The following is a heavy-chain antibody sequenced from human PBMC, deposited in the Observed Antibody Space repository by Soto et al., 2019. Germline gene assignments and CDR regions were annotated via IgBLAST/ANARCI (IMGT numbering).Heavy chain of an antibody. J-gene: IGHJ6*04. CDR2: ISGSGGST. CDR3: ARDPETYYDFWSSLHYYYGTDV. V-gene: IGHV3-23*01. D-gene: IGHD3-3*01. Sequence: GKGLEWGSAISGSGGSTYYADSVKGRFTISRDNAKNSLYLQMNSLRDEDTAVYYCARDPETYYDFWSSLHYYYGTDVWGKGTTVTVSS.